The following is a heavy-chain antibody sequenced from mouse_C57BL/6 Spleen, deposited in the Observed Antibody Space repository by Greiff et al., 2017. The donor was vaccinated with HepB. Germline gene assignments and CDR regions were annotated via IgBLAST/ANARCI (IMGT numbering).Heavy chain of an antibody. CDR3: ARDDGYPPFDY. Sequence: VQLQQSGAELARPGASVKLSCKASGYTFTSYGISWVKQRTGQGLEWIGEIYPRSGNTYYNEKFKGKATLTAEKSSSTAYMELRSLTSEDSAVYFCARDDGYPPFDYWGQGTTLTVSS. V-gene: IGHV1-81*01. D-gene: IGHD2-3*01. CDR2: IYPRSGNT. J-gene: IGHJ2*01. CDR1: GYTFTSYG.